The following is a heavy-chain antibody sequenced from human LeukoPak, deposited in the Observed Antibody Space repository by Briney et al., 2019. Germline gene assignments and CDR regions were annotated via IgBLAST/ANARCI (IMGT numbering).Heavy chain of an antibody. CDR1: RYTFTSYY. CDR2: INPNSGGT. J-gene: IGHJ4*02. Sequence: GASVKVSCKGSRYTFTSYYMHWVRQAPGQGLEWMGWINPNSGGTNYAQKFQGRVTMTRDTSISTAYMELSRLRSDDTAVYYCARKIFWSGYYRDYWGQGTLVTVSS. V-gene: IGHV1-2*02. D-gene: IGHD3-3*01. CDR3: ARKIFWSGYYRDY.